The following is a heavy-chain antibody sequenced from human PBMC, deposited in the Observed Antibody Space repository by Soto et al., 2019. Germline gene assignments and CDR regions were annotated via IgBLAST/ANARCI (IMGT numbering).Heavy chain of an antibody. CDR1: GYNFTNYD. CDR3: ARGMFNGPYCSTASCLNAFDF. D-gene: IGHD2-2*01. J-gene: IGHJ3*01. Sequence: QVQLVQSGAEVKKPGASVKVSCKASGYNFTNYDINWVRQAPGQGLEWMAWMNPNSAATVVAQKLPRSVTLNRTTPPSTAYMELISLRSDDTSLYSCARGMFNGPYCSTASCLNAFDFWGQGPMVTFSS. V-gene: IGHV1-8*01. CDR2: MNPNSAAT.